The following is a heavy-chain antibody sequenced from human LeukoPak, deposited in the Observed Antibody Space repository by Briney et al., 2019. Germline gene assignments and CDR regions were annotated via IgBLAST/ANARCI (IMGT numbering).Heavy chain of an antibody. CDR2: INWNGGST. D-gene: IGHD4-17*01. J-gene: IGHJ4*02. V-gene: IGHV3-20*04. CDR1: GFTFSRYS. Sequence: GGSLRLSCAASGFTFSRYSMNWVRQAPGKGLEWVSGINWNGGSTGYADSVKGRFTISRDNAKNSLYLQMNSLRAEDTAVYYCARDVDYGDISPDFDYWGQGTLVTVSS. CDR3: ARDVDYGDISPDFDY.